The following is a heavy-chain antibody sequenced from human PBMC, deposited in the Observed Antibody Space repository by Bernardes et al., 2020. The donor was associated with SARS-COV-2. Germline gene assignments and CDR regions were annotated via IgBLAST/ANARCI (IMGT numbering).Heavy chain of an antibody. V-gene: IGHV1-18*01. CDR2: ISAYNGNT. CDR1: GYTFTSYG. Sequence: ASVKVSCKASGYTFTSYGISWVRQAPGQGLEWMGWISAYNGNTNYAQKLQGRVTMTTDTSTSTAYMELRSLRSDDTTVYYCAGRKRLVQAAKLGYWGQGTIVTIS. CDR3: AGRKRLVQAAKLGY. J-gene: IGHJ4*02. D-gene: IGHD2-2*01.